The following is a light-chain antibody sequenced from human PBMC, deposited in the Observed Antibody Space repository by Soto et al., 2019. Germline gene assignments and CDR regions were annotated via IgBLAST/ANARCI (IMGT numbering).Light chain of an antibody. Sequence: EIQMTQFPSTLSASLGERFTMTCMASQSISSWLAWYQQKPGRAPKLLIYDASNLEAGVTSMFMGSGSGTDFTFTISSLQPEDIATYYCQPYDNLPLTFGEGTKVDIK. CDR2: DAS. CDR1: QSISSW. CDR3: QPYDNLPLT. V-gene: IGKV1-33*01. J-gene: IGKJ4*01.